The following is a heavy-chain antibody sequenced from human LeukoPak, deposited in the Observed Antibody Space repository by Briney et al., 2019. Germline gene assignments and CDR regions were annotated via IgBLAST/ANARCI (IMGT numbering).Heavy chain of an antibody. CDR3: ARGNREQQHDPIDP. CDR1: GGSISSGGYY. D-gene: IGHD6-13*01. J-gene: IGHJ5*02. Sequence: PSETLSLTCTVSGGSISSGGYYWSWIRQPPGKGLEWIGYIYYSGSTNYNPSLKSRVTISVDTSKNQFSLKLSSVTAADTAVYYCARGNREQQHDPIDPWGQGTLVTVSS. V-gene: IGHV4-61*08. CDR2: IYYSGST.